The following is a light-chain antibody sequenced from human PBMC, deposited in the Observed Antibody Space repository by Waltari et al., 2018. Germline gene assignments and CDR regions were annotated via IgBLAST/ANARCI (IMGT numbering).Light chain of an antibody. CDR3: QQYNTYVT. CDR2: KAS. CDR1: QSISTW. V-gene: IGKV1-5*03. J-gene: IGKJ3*01. Sequence: DIQMTQSPSTLSASVGDRVTIPCRASQSISTWLAWYQQKPGKAPNLLIYKASSLESGVPPRFSGSGSGTEFTLTISSLQPDDFATFYCQQYNTYVTFGPGTKVDIK.